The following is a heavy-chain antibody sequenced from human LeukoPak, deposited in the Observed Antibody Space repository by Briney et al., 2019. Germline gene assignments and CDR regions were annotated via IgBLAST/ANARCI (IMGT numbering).Heavy chain of an antibody. CDR3: ARQTGGSYYYDSSGYYPRRYFDY. CDR1: GGSISSYY. CDR2: IYYSWST. J-gene: IGHJ4*02. D-gene: IGHD3-22*01. Sequence: PSETLSLTCTVSGGSISSYYWSWIRQPPGKGLEWIGYIYYSWSTNYNPSLKSRVTISVDTSKNQFSLKLSSVTAADTAVYYCARQTGGSYYYDSSGYYPRRYFDYWGQGTLVTVSS. V-gene: IGHV4-59*01.